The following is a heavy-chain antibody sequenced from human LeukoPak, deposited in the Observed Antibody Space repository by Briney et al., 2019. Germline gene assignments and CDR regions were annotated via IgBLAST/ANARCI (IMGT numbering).Heavy chain of an antibody. Sequence: ASVKVSCKASGYTFTRYGIGWVRQAPGQGLEWMGWISGNNDNTNYAQKIQGRVTMTTDTSTSTAYMELRSLRSDDTAVYYCARDGYFDYWGQGTLVTVSS. CDR3: ARDGYFDY. J-gene: IGHJ4*02. CDR2: ISGNNDNT. CDR1: GYTFTRYG. V-gene: IGHV1-18*01.